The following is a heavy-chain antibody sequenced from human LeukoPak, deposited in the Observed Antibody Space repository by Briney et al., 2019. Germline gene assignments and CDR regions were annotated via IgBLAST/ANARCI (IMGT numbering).Heavy chain of an antibody. J-gene: IGHJ4*02. Sequence: GGSLRLSCAASGFTFSSYSMNWVRQAPGKGLEWVSYISSSRTTIYYADSVKGRFTISRDNSKNTLYLQMNSLRAEDTAVYYCAKDPRDHSYGWSWRYFDYWGQGALVTVSS. CDR2: ISSSRTTI. CDR1: GFTFSSYS. CDR3: AKDPRDHSYGWSWRYFDY. V-gene: IGHV3-48*01. D-gene: IGHD5-18*01.